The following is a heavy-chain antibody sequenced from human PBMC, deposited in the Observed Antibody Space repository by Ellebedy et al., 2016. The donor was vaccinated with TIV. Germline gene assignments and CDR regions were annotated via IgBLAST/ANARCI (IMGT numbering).Heavy chain of an antibody. D-gene: IGHD2-15*01. Sequence: GGSLRLSCAASGFMFSNYWMNWVRQAPGKGLEWVANIKQDGSVKYYVDSVRGRFTISRDNAKNSLYLQMNSLRAEDTAVYYCAKADIVVVVAATRSPAPFDYWGQGTLVTVSS. CDR3: AKADIVVVVAATRSPAPFDY. V-gene: IGHV3-7*03. J-gene: IGHJ4*02. CDR2: IKQDGSVK. CDR1: GFMFSNYW.